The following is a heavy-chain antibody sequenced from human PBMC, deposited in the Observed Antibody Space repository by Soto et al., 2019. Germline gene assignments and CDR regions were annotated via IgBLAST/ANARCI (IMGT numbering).Heavy chain of an antibody. V-gene: IGHV3-15*01. CDR1: GFTFSDTY. J-gene: IGHJ4*02. CDR2: IKREADGGTT. D-gene: IGHD3-22*01. Sequence: EVQLVESGGGMVKVGGSLRLSCATSGFTFSDTYLSWVRQAPGKGLEWVGRIKREADGGTTDYAAPVKGRFTISRDDSKNTLFLQMDSLKTEDTAIYFCTTGLRNGYDYFDFWGQGTLVTVSS. CDR3: TTGLRNGYDYFDF.